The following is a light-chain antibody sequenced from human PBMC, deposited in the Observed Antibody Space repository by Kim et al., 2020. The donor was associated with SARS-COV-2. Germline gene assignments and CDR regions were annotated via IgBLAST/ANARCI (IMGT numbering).Light chain of an antibody. Sequence: PGKTRKSTSEGKRFGRKALNWYQEKPGQSTVLVISYDSDRPSGIPERFSGSNSGNTATLTISRVEAGDEADYYCQVWDSSSDHRVVFGGGTQLTVL. CDR2: YDS. V-gene: IGLV3-21*04. CDR1: RFGRKA. CDR3: QVWDSSSDHRVV. J-gene: IGLJ2*01.